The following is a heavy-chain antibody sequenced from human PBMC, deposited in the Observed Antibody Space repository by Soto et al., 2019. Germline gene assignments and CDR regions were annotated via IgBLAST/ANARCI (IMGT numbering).Heavy chain of an antibody. D-gene: IGHD1-20*01. V-gene: IGHV4-4*02. Sequence: QVQLQESGPGLVKPSGTLSLTCAVSGGSISSSNWWSWVRQPPRKGLEWIGEIYHSGSTNYNPSLKSRVTRSVGKSKRQFSLKLSSVTAADTAVYYCERVGITGTTADYWGQGTLVTVSS. CDR2: IYHSGST. CDR1: GGSISSSNW. J-gene: IGHJ4*02. CDR3: ERVGITGTTADY.